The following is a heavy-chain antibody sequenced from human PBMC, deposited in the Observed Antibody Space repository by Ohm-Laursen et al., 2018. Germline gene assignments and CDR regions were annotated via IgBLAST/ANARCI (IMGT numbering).Heavy chain of an antibody. CDR1: GFTFSDYY. Sequence: SLRLSCAASGFTFSDYYMSWIRQAPGKGLEWVSYISSSGSTIYYADSVKGRFTISRDNAKNTLYLQMNSLRAEDTGVYYCARDRCSGGSCYSYGMDVWGQGTTVTVSS. CDR3: ARDRCSGGSCYSYGMDV. V-gene: IGHV3-11*04. J-gene: IGHJ6*02. D-gene: IGHD2-15*01. CDR2: ISSSGSTI.